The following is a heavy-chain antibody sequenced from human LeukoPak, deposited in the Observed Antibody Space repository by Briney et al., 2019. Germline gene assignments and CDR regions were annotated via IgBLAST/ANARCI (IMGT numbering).Heavy chain of an antibody. Sequence: SVKVSCKASGGTFSSYAISWVRQAPGQGLEWMGRIIPILGIANYAQKFQGRVTITADKSTSTAYMELSSLRSEDTAVYYCARDLHAVESLIAAASDYWGQGTLVTVSS. CDR2: IIPILGIA. CDR3: ARDLHAVESLIAAASDY. V-gene: IGHV1-69*04. CDR1: GGTFSSYA. J-gene: IGHJ4*02. D-gene: IGHD6-13*01.